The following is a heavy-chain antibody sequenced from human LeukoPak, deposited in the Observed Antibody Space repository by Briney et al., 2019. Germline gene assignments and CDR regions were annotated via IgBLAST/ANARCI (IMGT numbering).Heavy chain of an antibody. V-gene: IGHV4-4*07. Sequence: SETLSLTCTVSGGSISSYYWSWIRQPAGKGLEWIGRIYTSGSTNYNPSLKSRVTISVDTSKNQFSLKLSSVTAADTAVYYCARDYSSWYGDYYYYMDVWGKGTTVTISS. D-gene: IGHD6-13*01. CDR2: IYTSGST. CDR3: ARDYSSWYGDYYYYMDV. CDR1: GGSISSYY. J-gene: IGHJ6*03.